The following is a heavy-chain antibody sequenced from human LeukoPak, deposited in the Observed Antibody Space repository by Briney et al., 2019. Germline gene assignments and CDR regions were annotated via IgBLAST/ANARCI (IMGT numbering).Heavy chain of an antibody. V-gene: IGHV4-39*07. CDR1: GGSISGSSYY. J-gene: IGHJ4*02. Sequence: SETLSLTCTVSGGSISGSSYYWGWIRQPPGKGLEWIGSIYYSGSTYYNPSLKSRVTISVDTSKNQFSLKLSSVTAADTAVYYCARGLGIKSTYYFDYWGQGTLVTVSS. D-gene: IGHD7-27*01. CDR2: IYYSGST. CDR3: ARGLGIKSTYYFDY.